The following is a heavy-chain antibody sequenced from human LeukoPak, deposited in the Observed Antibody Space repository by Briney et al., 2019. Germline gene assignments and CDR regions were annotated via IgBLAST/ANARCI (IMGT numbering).Heavy chain of an antibody. CDR3: ARTLFGGPHDH. V-gene: IGHV1-2*02. Sequence: ASVKVSCKASGYTFTDYYMYWVRQAPGQGLEWMGWTNLNSGDTHYAQKFQGRVTMTRDTSIATAYMELSSLTSDDTAVYYCARTLFGGPHDHWGQGTPVTVSS. J-gene: IGHJ4*02. CDR2: TNLNSGDT. D-gene: IGHD3-10*01. CDR1: GYTFTDYY.